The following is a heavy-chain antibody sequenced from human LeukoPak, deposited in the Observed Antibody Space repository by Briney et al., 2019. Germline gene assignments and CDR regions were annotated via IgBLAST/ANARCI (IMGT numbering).Heavy chain of an antibody. CDR2: IYSGGST. CDR1: GFTVSTNY. J-gene: IGHJ6*02. V-gene: IGHV3-53*01. Sequence: PGGSLRLSCAASGFTVSTNYMNWVRQAPGKGLEWVSIIYSGGSTYYADSVKGRFTISRGNSKNTVYLQMNSLRAEDTAVYYCVRVRVYEPYGMDVWGQGTTVTVSS. D-gene: IGHD5/OR15-5a*01. CDR3: VRVRVYEPYGMDV.